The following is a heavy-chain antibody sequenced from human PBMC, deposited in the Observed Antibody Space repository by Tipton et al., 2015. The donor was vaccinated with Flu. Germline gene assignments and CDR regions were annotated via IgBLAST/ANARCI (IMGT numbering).Heavy chain of an antibody. CDR2: FFYGETT. D-gene: IGHD3-3*01. V-gene: IGHV4-59*01. J-gene: IGHJ4*02. Sequence: TLSLTCTVSGDSISTFYWGWIRQPPGKGLEWVGYFFYGETTKYSPSLKSRVTISIDTSKKHFSLNLNSVTAADTAVYYCAKASGVLEWRSWTFDSWGKGTLVTVSS. CDR3: AKASGVLEWRSWTFDS. CDR1: GDSISTFY.